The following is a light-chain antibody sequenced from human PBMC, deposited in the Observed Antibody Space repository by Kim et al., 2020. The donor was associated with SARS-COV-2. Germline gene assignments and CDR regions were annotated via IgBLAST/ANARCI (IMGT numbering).Light chain of an antibody. CDR1: SLRSYY. Sequence: SSELTQDPAVSVALGQTVRITCQGDSLRSYYASWYQQKPGQAPVLVIYGKNNRPSGIPDRFSGSSSGNTASLTITGAQAEDEADYYCNSRDSSGHHHYVF. V-gene: IGLV3-19*01. CDR3: NSRDSSGHHHYV. J-gene: IGLJ1*01. CDR2: GKN.